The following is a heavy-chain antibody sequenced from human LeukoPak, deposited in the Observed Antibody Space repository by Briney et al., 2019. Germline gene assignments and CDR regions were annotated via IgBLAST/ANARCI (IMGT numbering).Heavy chain of an antibody. V-gene: IGHV4-59*08. D-gene: IGHD5-12*01. CDR1: GGSISSYY. CDR2: IYYSGST. CDR3: ARRGYSGYGGDYFDH. J-gene: IGHJ4*02. Sequence: SETLSLTCTVSGGSISSYYWSWIRQPPGKGLEWIGYIYYSGSTNYNPSLKSRVTISVDTSKNQFSLKLSSVTAADTAVYYCARRGYSGYGGDYFDHWGQGTLVTVSS.